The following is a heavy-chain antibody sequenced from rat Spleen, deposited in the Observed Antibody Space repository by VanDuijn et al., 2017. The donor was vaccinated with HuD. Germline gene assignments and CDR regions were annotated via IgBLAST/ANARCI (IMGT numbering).Heavy chain of an antibody. Sequence: EVQLVESGGGLVQPGRSLKLSCAASGFTFSDYNMAWVRQAPKKGLEWVATIIYDGSRTYYRDSVKGRFTISRDNAKSTLYLQMDSLRSEDTATYYCATHGGGYGWFAYWGQGTLVTVSS. CDR3: ATHGGGYGWFAY. J-gene: IGHJ3*01. CDR1: GFTFSDYN. CDR2: IIYDGSRT. V-gene: IGHV5S10*01. D-gene: IGHD1-11*01.